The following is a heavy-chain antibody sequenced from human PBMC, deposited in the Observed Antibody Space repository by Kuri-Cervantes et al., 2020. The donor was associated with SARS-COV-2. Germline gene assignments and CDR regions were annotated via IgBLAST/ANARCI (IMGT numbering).Heavy chain of an antibody. CDR3: ARGSAVVDGTGLDP. V-gene: IGHV4-38-2*01. D-gene: IGHD2-15*01. J-gene: IGHJ5*02. Sequence: SETLSLTCAVSDFSISSDYYWAWIRQPPRKGLEWIGNIYHDGSTFYNSSLQSRVTISLDTSTNQFSLKLSSLTAADTAVYYCARGSAVVDGTGLDPWGQGTLVTVSS. CDR2: IYHDGST. CDR1: DFSISSDYY.